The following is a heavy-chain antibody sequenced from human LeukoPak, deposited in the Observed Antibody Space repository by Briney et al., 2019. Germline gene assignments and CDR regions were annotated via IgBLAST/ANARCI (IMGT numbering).Heavy chain of an antibody. J-gene: IGHJ6*02. CDR2: IIPIFGTA. Sequence: SVRVSCKASGGTFSSYAISWVRQAPGQGLEWMGGIIPIFGTANCAQKFQGRVTITADESTSTAYMELSSLRSEDTAVYYCARGEDAYYGMDVWGQGTTVTVSS. CDR1: GGTFSSYA. V-gene: IGHV1-69*13. CDR3: ARGEDAYYGMDV.